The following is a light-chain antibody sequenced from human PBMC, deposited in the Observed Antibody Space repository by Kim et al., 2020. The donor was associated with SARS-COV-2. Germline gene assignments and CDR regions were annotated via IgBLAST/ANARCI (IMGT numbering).Light chain of an antibody. CDR2: GAS. CDR1: QSISTF. Sequence: SASVGDRVTITCRARQSISTFLSWYQHIPGRAPRLLIYGASNLQSGVPSKFSGSGSGTEFTLTISSLQPEDFATYYCHQGYRAPYTFGQGTKVEI. V-gene: IGKV1-39*01. J-gene: IGKJ2*01. CDR3: HQGYRAPYT.